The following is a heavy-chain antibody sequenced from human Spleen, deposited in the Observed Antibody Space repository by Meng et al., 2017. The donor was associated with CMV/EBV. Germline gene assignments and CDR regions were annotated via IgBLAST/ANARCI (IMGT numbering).Heavy chain of an antibody. CDR3: ARVDQLPPLGYYYGMDV. CDR2: ISSSSSYI. CDR1: FTFSSYS. V-gene: IGHV3-21*01. D-gene: IGHD2-2*01. J-gene: IGHJ6*02. Sequence: FTFSSYSMNWVRQAPGKGLEWVSSISSSSSYIYYADSVKGRFTISRDNAKNSLYLQMNSLRAEDTAVYYCARVDQLPPLGYYYGMDVWGQGTTVTVSS.